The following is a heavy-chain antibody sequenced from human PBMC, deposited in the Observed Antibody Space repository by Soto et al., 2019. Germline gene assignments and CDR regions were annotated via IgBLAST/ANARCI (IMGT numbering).Heavy chain of an antibody. CDR2: IYYSGST. Sequence: PSETLSLTCSVPGGSVSSGSYYWSWIRQPPGKGLDWIGYIYYSGSTNYNPYLKSRVTISVDTSKNQFSLKLSSVIAADTAVYYCARVVYSYPYYYYGLDVWGQGTTVTVSS. V-gene: IGHV4-61*01. J-gene: IGHJ6*02. CDR3: ARVVYSYPYYYYGLDV. D-gene: IGHD5-18*01. CDR1: GGSVSSGSYY.